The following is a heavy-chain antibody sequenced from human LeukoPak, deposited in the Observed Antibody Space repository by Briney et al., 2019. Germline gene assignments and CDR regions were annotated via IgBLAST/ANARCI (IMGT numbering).Heavy chain of an antibody. CDR1: GGSISSYY. Sequence: SETLSLTCTVSGGSISSYYWSWIRQPPGKGLEWIGYIYYSGSTNYNPSLKGRVTISVDTSKNQFSLKLSSVTAADTAVYYCARATYYDFWSGPGGIGGAFDIWGQGTMVTVSS. D-gene: IGHD3-3*01. V-gene: IGHV4-59*01. CDR2: IYYSGST. CDR3: ARATYYDFWSGPGGIGGAFDI. J-gene: IGHJ3*02.